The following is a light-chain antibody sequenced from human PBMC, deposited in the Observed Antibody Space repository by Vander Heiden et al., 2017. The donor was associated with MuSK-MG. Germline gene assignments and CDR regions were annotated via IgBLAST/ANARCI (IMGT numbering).Light chain of an antibody. J-gene: IGKJ1*01. CDR1: QSVSSSY. Sequence: EIVLTQSPGTLSLSPGERATLSCRVSQSVSSSYLAWYQQKPGQAPRLLIYGASSRAAGIPDRFSGSGSETDFTLTISRLEPEDFAVYYCQQYGTSPWTFGQGTKVEIK. CDR2: GAS. V-gene: IGKV3-20*01. CDR3: QQYGTSPWT.